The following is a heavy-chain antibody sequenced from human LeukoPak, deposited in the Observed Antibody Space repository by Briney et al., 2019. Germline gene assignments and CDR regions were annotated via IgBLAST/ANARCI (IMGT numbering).Heavy chain of an antibody. V-gene: IGHV4-59*01. J-gene: IGHJ4*02. CDR2: VHYTGGT. Sequence: SETLSHTCAVSGGSISGYYWMWVRQPPGKGLEWIGYVHYTGGTRYNPSLKSRVTISVDTSQNQFSLKLSAVTAADTAVYYCAREIPAAGHFDYWGQGFLVTVSS. D-gene: IGHD6-13*01. CDR3: AREIPAAGHFDY. CDR1: GGSISGYY.